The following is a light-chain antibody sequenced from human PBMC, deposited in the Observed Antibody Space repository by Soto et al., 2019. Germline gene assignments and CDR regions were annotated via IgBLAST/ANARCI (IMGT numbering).Light chain of an antibody. J-gene: IGLJ1*01. Sequence: SVLTQPPSASGTPGQRITISCSGSSSNIESHTVNWYQQVPGAAPKLLINTNNQRPSGVPDRFSGSKSGASASLAISGLQPEDEATYYCATWDDSRRGVFGTGTKVTVL. CDR3: ATWDDSRRGV. CDR1: SSNIESHT. V-gene: IGLV1-44*01. CDR2: TNN.